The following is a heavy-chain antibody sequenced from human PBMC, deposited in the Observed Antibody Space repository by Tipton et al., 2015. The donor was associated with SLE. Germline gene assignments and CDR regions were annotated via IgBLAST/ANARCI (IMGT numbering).Heavy chain of an antibody. CDR1: GDSVSSNSAA. J-gene: IGHJ3*02. V-gene: IGHV6-1*01. D-gene: IGHD3-10*01. CDR2: TYYRSKWYN. CDR3: AIDSGRNWDTYRDACDI. Sequence: PGLVKPSQTLSLTCAISGDSVSSNSAAWNWIRQSPSRGLEWLGRTYYRSKWYNDYAVSVKSRITINPDTSKNQFSLQLNSVTTADTAVYYCAIDSGRNWDTYRDACDIWGQGTVVTVSS.